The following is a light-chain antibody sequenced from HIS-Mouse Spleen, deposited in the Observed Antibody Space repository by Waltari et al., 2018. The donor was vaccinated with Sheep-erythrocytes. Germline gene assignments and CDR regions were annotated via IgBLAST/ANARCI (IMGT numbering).Light chain of an antibody. CDR3: AAWDDSLNGPV. CDR1: SSNIGSNT. Sequence: QSVLTQPPSASGTPGQRVTISCSGSSSNIGSNTVNWYQQPPGTAPKLPIYSNNQRASGVPDRFSGSKSGTSASLAISGLQSEDEANYYCAAWDDSLNGPVFGGGTKLTVL. J-gene: IGLJ3*02. V-gene: IGLV1-44*01. CDR2: SNN.